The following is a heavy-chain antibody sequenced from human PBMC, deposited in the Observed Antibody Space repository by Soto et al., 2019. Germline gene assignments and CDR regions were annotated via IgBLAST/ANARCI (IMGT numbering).Heavy chain of an antibody. CDR3: ARVVATVAGPYGMDV. Sequence: QVQLVQSGAEVKKPGASVKVSCRASGYTFTSYVISWVRQAPAQGLEWMGWISAYNGNTNFAQKLQGRVTMTTDTSQSTAYMELRSLRADDTAGYYCARVVATVAGPYGMDVWGQGTTVTVSS. J-gene: IGHJ6*02. CDR1: GYTFTSYV. V-gene: IGHV1-18*01. CDR2: ISAYNGNT. D-gene: IGHD6-19*01.